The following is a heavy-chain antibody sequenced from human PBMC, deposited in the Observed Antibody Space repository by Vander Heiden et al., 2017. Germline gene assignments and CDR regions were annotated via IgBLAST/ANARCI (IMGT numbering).Heavy chain of an antibody. CDR1: GFSFNSYA. CDR2: ICGGGECP. CDR3: AKDRMGFYQAEDY. Sequence: EVQVLESGGGMGQPGGSLSLSCSASGFSFNSYAMNWHRQAPGKGLEWVASICGGGECPYYADSVKGRFTVSRDNSKNTLYLQMDSLRVEDTAVYYCAKDRMGFYQAEDYWGQGTLVTVSS. J-gene: IGHJ4*02. V-gene: IGHV3-23*01. D-gene: IGHD2-8*01.